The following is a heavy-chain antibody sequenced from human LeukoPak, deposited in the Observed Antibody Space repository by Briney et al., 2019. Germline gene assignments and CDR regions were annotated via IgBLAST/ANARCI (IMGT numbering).Heavy chain of an antibody. Sequence: ASVKVSCKASGYTFTGYHIHWVRQAPGQGLEWMGRINPYSGDTNFAQNFQGRVTMTRDTSITTAYMDLSSLTPDDTAVYFCARDQGSLTRSWYTGYWGQGTQVTVSS. J-gene: IGHJ4*02. D-gene: IGHD6-13*01. CDR1: GYTFTGYH. CDR3: ARDQGSLTRSWYTGY. V-gene: IGHV1-2*06. CDR2: INPYSGDT.